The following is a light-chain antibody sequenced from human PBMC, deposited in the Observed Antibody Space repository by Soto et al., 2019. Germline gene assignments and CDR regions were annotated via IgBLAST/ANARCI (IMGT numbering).Light chain of an antibody. V-gene: IGKV3-20*01. CDR2: GTS. CDR1: QTIVRNY. Sequence: EIVLTQSPGTLSLSPGETATLSCRASQTIVRNYLAWYQQKPGQAPRLLIFGTSTRATGIPDRFSGSGSGTDFTLSISRLEPEDFAVYYCQQYASSPLLTFGGGTKVEIK. J-gene: IGKJ4*01. CDR3: QQYASSPLLT.